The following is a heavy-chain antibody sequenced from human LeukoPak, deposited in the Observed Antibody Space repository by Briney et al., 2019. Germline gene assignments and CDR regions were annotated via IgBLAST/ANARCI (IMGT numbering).Heavy chain of an antibody. V-gene: IGHV5-51*01. CDR1: GYSFTSYW. CDR3: ARPRSGSFHDAFDI. D-gene: IGHD1-26*01. CDR2: IYPGDSET. Sequence: GESLKISCKTSGYSFTSYWIGWVRQMPGRGLEWMAIIYPGDSETTYSPSFQGQVTISADKSIGTAYLQWSSLKAADTAMYYCARPRSGSFHDAFDIWGQGTMVTVSS. J-gene: IGHJ3*02.